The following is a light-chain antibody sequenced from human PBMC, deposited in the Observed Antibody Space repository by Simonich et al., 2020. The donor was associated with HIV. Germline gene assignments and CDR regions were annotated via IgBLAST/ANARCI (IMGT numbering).Light chain of an antibody. CDR1: TSDVGSYNL. CDR2: EGS. V-gene: IGLV2-23*01. J-gene: IGLJ2*01. Sequence: QSALTQPASVSGSPGQSITISCPGTTSDVGSYNLVSWYQQHPGKAPKLMIYEGSKPPSGVSARFSGSKFGNTASLTISGLQAEDEADYYCCSYAGTSTVIFGGGTKLTVL. CDR3: CSYAGTSTVI.